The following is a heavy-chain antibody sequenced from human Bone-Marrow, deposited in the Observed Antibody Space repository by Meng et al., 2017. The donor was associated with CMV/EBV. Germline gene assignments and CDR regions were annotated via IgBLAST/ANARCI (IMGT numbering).Heavy chain of an antibody. CDR1: GYSFTSYW. Sequence: KVSCKGSGYSFTSYWIGWVRQMPGKGLEWMGIIYPGDSDTRYSPSFQGQVTISADKSISTAYLQWSSLKASDTAMYYCARQNGYSSSSEYYYYYGMDVWGQGTTVTVS. V-gene: IGHV5-51*01. CDR3: ARQNGYSSSSEYYYYYGMDV. D-gene: IGHD6-6*01. J-gene: IGHJ6*02. CDR2: IYPGDSDT.